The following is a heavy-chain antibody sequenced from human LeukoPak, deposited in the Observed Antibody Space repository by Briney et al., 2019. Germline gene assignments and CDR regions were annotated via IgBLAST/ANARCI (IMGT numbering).Heavy chain of an antibody. CDR3: ATGGQWLVLYDAFDI. CDR2: FDPEDGET. J-gene: IGHJ3*02. CDR1: GYTLTELS. Sequence: GASVKVSCKVSGYTLTELSMHWVRQAPGKGLEWMGGFDPEDGETIYAQKFQGRVTTTEDTSTDTAYMELSSLRSEDTAVYYCATGGQWLVLYDAFDIWGQGTMVTVSS. D-gene: IGHD6-19*01. V-gene: IGHV1-24*01.